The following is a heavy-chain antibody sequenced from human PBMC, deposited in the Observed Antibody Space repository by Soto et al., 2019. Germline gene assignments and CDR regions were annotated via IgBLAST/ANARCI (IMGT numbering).Heavy chain of an antibody. CDR3: ARDWSRPDCTTGVCYYMDV. D-gene: IGHD2-8*01. CDR2: LYSSGST. J-gene: IGHJ6*03. V-gene: IGHV4-30-4*08. Sequence: SGTLSFTFTVSGGSISSGDYPWSWIRQPPGKGLEWLGYLYSSGSTYYNPSLNGRVTISVDTSKIQLSLKLSSVTASDTAVYYCARDWSRPDCTTGVCYYMDVWGQGTTVTVSS. CDR1: GGSISSGDYP.